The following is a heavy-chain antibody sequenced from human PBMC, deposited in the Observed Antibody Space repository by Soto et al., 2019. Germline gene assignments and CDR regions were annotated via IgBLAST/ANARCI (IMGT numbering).Heavy chain of an antibody. J-gene: IGHJ3*02. CDR3: ARDLYQLPHVYDAFDI. CDR1: GYTVTSYA. CDR2: INAGNGNT. D-gene: IGHD2-2*01. V-gene: IGHV1-3*01. Sequence: ASVKVSCKASGYTVTSYAMHWVRQAPGQRLEWMGWINAGNGNTKYSQKFQGRVTITRATSASTAYMELSSLRSEDTAVYYCARDLYQLPHVYDAFDIWGQGTMVTVSS.